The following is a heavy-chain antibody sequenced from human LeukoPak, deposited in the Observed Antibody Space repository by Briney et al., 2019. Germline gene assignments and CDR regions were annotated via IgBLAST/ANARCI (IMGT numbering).Heavy chain of an antibody. CDR1: GGSISSHY. D-gene: IGHD3-3*01. Sequence: SETLSLTCAVSGGSISSHYWSGIRQPPGKGLEWIGYIYYSGSTNYNPSLKSRVTISVDTSKNQFSLKLSSVTAADTAVYYCARTYTIFGVVPADDAFDIWGQGTMVTVSS. CDR3: ARTYTIFGVVPADDAFDI. CDR2: IYYSGST. J-gene: IGHJ3*02. V-gene: IGHV4-59*11.